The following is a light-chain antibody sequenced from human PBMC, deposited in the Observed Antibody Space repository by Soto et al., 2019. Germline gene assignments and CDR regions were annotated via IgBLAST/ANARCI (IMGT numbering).Light chain of an antibody. CDR1: SSDVGAYNL. V-gene: IGLV2-23*01. CDR3: CSYAGSRTFV. CDR2: EGT. Sequence: QSALTQPASVSGSPGQSITVSCTGTSSDVGAYNLVSWYQQHPGKAPRLIIYEGTKRPSGISHRFSSSKSDNTASLTISGLRAEDEAHYHCCSYAGSRTFVFGGGTKVTVL. J-gene: IGLJ3*02.